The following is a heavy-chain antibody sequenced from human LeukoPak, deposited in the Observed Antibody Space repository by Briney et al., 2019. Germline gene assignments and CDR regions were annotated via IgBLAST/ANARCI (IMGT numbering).Heavy chain of an antibody. CDR2: INPKSGVT. V-gene: IGHV1-2*02. J-gene: IGHJ4*02. CDR3: ARRIAVAGSPVYYFDY. D-gene: IGHD6-19*01. Sequence: ASVTVSFKATAYTLIGYYMHGVRQAPGQGLAWMGWINPKSGVTNYAQKFQGRVTMTWDTSINTTFMELSRLRSDDTAVYYCARRIAVAGSPVYYFDYWGQGTLVTVSS. CDR1: AYTLIGYY.